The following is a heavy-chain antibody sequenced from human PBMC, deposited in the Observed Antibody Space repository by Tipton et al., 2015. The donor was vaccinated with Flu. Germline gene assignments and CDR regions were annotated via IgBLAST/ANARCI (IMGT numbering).Heavy chain of an antibody. V-gene: IGHV3-48*03. CDR3: ARIRWSDYYDSSGYGSLDL. D-gene: IGHD3-22*01. Sequence: SLRLSCAASGFTFSSYEMNWVRQAPGKGLEWVSYISSSGSTIYYADSVKGRFTISRDNAKNSLYLQMNSLRAEDTAVYYCARIRWSDYYDSSGYGSLDLWGRGPLVTVSS. CDR2: ISSSGSTI. J-gene: IGHJ2*01. CDR1: GFTFSSYE.